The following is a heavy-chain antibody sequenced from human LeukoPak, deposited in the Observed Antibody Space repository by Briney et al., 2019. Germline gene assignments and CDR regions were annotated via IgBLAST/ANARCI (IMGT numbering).Heavy chain of an antibody. J-gene: IGHJ4*02. Sequence: GSLRLSCAASGFTVSSNYMSWVRQAPGKGLEWVSVIYSGGSTYYADSVKGRFTISRDNSKNTLYLQMNSLRAEDTAVYYCARLFEYSSSSSLDYWGQGTLVTVSS. V-gene: IGHV3-53*01. CDR3: ARLFEYSSSSSLDY. CDR2: IYSGGST. D-gene: IGHD6-6*01. CDR1: GFTVSSNY.